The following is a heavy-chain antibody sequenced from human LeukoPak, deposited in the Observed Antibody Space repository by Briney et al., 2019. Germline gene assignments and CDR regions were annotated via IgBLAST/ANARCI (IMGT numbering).Heavy chain of an antibody. J-gene: IGHJ4*02. D-gene: IGHD1-26*01. V-gene: IGHV4-39*07. CDR2: INHSGST. CDR1: GGSISSSSYY. Sequence: SETLSLTCTVSGGSISSSSYYWGWIRQPPGKGLEWIGEINHSGSTNYNPSLKSRVTISADTSKNQFSLKLSSVTATDTAVYYCARALHSGSWYYFDYWGQGTLVTVSS. CDR3: ARALHSGSWYYFDY.